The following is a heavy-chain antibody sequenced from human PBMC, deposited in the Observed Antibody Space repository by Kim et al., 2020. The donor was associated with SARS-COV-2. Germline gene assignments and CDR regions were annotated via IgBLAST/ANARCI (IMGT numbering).Heavy chain of an antibody. CDR3: ASSWGGTNNWFDP. D-gene: IGHD1-7*01. Sequence: AQGFTGRFVFSLDTSVSTAYLQISSLKAEDTAVYYCASSWGGTNNWFDPWGQGTLVTVSS. J-gene: IGHJ5*02. V-gene: IGHV7-4-1*02.